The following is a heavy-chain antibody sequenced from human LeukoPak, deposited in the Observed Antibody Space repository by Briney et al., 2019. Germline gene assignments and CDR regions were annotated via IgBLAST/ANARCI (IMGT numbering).Heavy chain of an antibody. CDR1: GYTFTGYY. D-gene: IGHD3-10*01. CDR3: ARSRGSGSYYAFDI. Sequence: ASVKVSCKASGYTFTGYYMHRVRQAPGQGLEWMGWINPNSGGTNYAQKFQGRVTMTRDTSISTAYMELSRLRSDDTAVYYCARSRGSGSYYAFDIWGQGTMVTVSS. V-gene: IGHV1-2*02. J-gene: IGHJ3*02. CDR2: INPNSGGT.